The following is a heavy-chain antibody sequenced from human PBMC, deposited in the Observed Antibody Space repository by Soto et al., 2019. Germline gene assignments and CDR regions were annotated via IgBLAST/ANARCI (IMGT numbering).Heavy chain of an antibody. J-gene: IGHJ4*02. Sequence: GGSLRLSCAVSGFSFSNYAMHWVRQAPGKGLEWVAVIWSDGSEKYYADSVKGRFTISRDNSKNKLHLQMNSLRAADTALYYCARDFRFNEYETTDYFDDSCQGSQVTV. D-gene: IGHD3-16*01. CDR3: ARDFRFNEYETTDYFDD. V-gene: IGHV3-33*01. CDR1: GFSFSNYA. CDR2: IWSDGSEK.